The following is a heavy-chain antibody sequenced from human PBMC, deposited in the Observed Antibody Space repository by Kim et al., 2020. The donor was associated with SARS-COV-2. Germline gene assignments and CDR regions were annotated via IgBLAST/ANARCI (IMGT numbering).Heavy chain of an antibody. D-gene: IGHD3-22*01. CDR3: ARVYDSSGYYYYFDY. J-gene: IGHJ4*02. V-gene: IGHV1-69*13. CDR1: GGTFSSYA. CDR2: IIPIFGTA. Sequence: SVKVSCKASGGTFSSYAISWVRQAPGQGLEWMGGIIPIFGTANYAQKFQGRVTITADESTSTAYMELSSLRSEDTAVYYCARVYDSSGYYYYFDYWGQGTLVTVSS.